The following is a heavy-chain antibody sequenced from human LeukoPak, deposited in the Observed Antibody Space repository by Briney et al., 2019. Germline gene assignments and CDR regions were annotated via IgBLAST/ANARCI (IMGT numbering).Heavy chain of an antibody. V-gene: IGHV4-38-2*02. Sequence: SETLSLTCTVSGYSISSGYYWGWIRQPPGKGLEWIGSIYHSGSTYYNPSLKSRVTISVDTSKNQFSLKLSSVTAADTAVYYCARVIDRGATNPNYYYYYMDVWGKGTTVTVSS. D-gene: IGHD2-8*01. J-gene: IGHJ6*03. CDR3: ARVIDRGATNPNYYYYYMDV. CDR2: IYHSGST. CDR1: GYSISSGYY.